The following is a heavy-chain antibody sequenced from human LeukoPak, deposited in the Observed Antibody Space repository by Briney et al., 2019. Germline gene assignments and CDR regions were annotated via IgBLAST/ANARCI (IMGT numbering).Heavy chain of an antibody. Sequence: GGSLRLSCAASGFTFSSYWMSWVRQAPGKGLEWVANIKQDGSEKNYVDSVKGRFTISRDNAKNSLYLQMNSLRVEDTAVYYCARDPYYYDSSGLNWFDPWGQGTLVTVSS. J-gene: IGHJ5*02. CDR3: ARDPYYYDSSGLNWFDP. CDR1: GFTFSSYW. D-gene: IGHD3-22*01. V-gene: IGHV3-7*01. CDR2: IKQDGSEK.